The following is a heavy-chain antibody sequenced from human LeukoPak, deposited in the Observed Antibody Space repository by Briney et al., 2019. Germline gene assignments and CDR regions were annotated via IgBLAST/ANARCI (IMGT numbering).Heavy chain of an antibody. D-gene: IGHD2-2*01. Sequence: GGSLRLSCAASGFTFSSYGMHWVRQAPGKGLEWVAVISYDGSNKYYADSVKGRFTISRDNSKNTLYLQMNSLRAEDTAVYYCAKDIRYCSSTSCYVSYYYYGMDVWGQGTTVTVSS. CDR3: AKDIRYCSSTSCYVSYYYYGMDV. J-gene: IGHJ6*02. V-gene: IGHV3-30*18. CDR1: GFTFSSYG. CDR2: ISYDGSNK.